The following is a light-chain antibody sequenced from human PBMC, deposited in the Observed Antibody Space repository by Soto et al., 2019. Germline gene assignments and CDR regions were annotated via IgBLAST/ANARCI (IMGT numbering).Light chain of an antibody. J-gene: IGLJ2*01. CDR2: DVS. V-gene: IGLV2-14*01. Sequence: QSALTQPASVSGSPGQSITISCTGTSSDVGGYNYVSWYQQHPGKSPKLMIYDVSNRPSGVSNRFSGSKSGTTASLTISGLQAEDEADYYCSSYTSSSNLVVFGGGTQLTVL. CDR1: SSDVGGYNY. CDR3: SSYTSSSNLVV.